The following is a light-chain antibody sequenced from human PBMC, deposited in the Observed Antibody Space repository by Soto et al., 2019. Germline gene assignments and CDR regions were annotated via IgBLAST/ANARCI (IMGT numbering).Light chain of an antibody. J-gene: IGKJ1*01. CDR3: HQFGDSPRT. CDR2: DAS. Sequence: IEVSKSPGTLSLSPGERATLSCRASQSVSSYLAWYQQKPGQAPRLLIYDASNRATGIPARFSGSGSGTDFTLAIRRLEPEDFAVYYCHQFGDSPRTCGQGTKGE. CDR1: QSVSSY. V-gene: IGKV3-20*01.